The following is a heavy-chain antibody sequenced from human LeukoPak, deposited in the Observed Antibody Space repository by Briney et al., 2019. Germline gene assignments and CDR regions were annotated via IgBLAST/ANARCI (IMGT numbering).Heavy chain of an antibody. Sequence: GGSLRLSCAASGFTFSSYGMHWVRQAPGKGLEWVAVIWYDGSNKYYADSVKGRFTISRDNSKNALYLQMDSLRAEDTAVYYCARAGYCSSTSCYTTYYYYGMDVWGQGTTVTVSS. CDR2: IWYDGSNK. V-gene: IGHV3-33*08. J-gene: IGHJ6*02. D-gene: IGHD2-2*02. CDR3: ARAGYCSSTSCYTTYYYYGMDV. CDR1: GFTFSSYG.